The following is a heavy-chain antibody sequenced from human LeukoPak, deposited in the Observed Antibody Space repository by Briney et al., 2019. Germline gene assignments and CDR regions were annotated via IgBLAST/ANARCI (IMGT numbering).Heavy chain of an antibody. V-gene: IGHV4-59*01. Sequence: EALSLTCTVSGGSISSYYWSWIRQPPGKGLEWIGYISYSGTTNYNPSLKSRVTISLDTPKNQFSLKLSSVTAADTAVYYCARDNIDSSTISYYFDYWGQGTLVTVSS. D-gene: IGHD2-2*01. CDR3: ARDNIDSSTISYYFDY. J-gene: IGHJ4*02. CDR1: GGSISSYY. CDR2: ISYSGTT.